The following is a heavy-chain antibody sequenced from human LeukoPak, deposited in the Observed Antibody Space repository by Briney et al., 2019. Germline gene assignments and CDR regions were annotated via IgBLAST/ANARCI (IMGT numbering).Heavy chain of an antibody. Sequence: GESLKISCKGSGYRFTSYWIGWVRQTPGKGLDWMGIIYPGDSETRYSPSFQGQVTISADKSISTAYLQWSSLTASDTAMYYCARQSSSGYLSYDYWGQGTLVTVSS. CDR1: GYRFTSYW. J-gene: IGHJ4*02. CDR3: ARQSSSGYLSYDY. V-gene: IGHV5-51*01. CDR2: IYPGDSET. D-gene: IGHD3-22*01.